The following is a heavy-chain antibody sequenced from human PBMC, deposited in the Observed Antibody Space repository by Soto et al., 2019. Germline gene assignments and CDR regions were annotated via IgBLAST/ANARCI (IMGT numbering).Heavy chain of an antibody. Sequence: QLQLQESGPGLVKPSETLSLTCTVSGGSISSSSYYWGWIRQPPGKGLEWIGSIYYSGSTYSNPSLKSRVTISVDTSKNQFSLKLTSVTAADTAVYYCARLDSSGYYPFFDYWGQGTLVTVSS. CDR2: IYYSGST. V-gene: IGHV4-39*01. D-gene: IGHD3-22*01. CDR3: ARLDSSGYYPFFDY. J-gene: IGHJ4*02. CDR1: GGSISSSSYY.